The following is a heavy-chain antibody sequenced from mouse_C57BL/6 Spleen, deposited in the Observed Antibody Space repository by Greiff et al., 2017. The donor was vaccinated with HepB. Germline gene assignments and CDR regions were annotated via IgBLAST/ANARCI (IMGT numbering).Heavy chain of an antibody. CDR3: ARWDYDYDGAWFAY. Sequence: QVQLQQPGAELVKPGASVKMSCKASGYTFTSYWITWVKQRPGQGLEWIGDIYPGSGSTNYNEKFKSKATLTVDTSSSTAYMQLNSLTSEDSAVYYCARWDYDYDGAWFAYWGQGTLVTVSA. V-gene: IGHV1-55*01. CDR2: IYPGSGST. D-gene: IGHD2-4*01. J-gene: IGHJ3*01. CDR1: GYTFTSYW.